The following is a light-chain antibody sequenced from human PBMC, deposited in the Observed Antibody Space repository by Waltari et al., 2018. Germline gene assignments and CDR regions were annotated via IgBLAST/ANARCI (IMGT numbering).Light chain of an antibody. Sequence: QSALTQPASLSGSPGQSITISCAGTKNDIGTYNFVSWFQQFPGQAPKLIVSEATKRPSGVSYRFSGSKSGNTASLTISGLQAEDEADYYCCSYAGGSRVIFGVGTKLTVL. V-gene: IGLV2-23*01. CDR1: KNDIGTYNF. J-gene: IGLJ2*01. CDR2: EAT. CDR3: CSYAGGSRVI.